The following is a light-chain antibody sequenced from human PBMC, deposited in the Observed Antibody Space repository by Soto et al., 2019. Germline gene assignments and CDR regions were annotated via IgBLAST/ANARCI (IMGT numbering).Light chain of an antibody. CDR2: EVS. CDR3: DSYTSSRAYV. J-gene: IGLJ1*01. CDR1: SSDVGGYNY. Sequence: QSVLTQPASVSGSPGQSITISCTGTSSDVGGYNYVSWFQHHPGKAPKLIIYEVSNRPSGVSNRFSGSKSGNTASLTISGLQAEDEADYYCDSYTSSRAYVFGIGTKLTVL. V-gene: IGLV2-14*01.